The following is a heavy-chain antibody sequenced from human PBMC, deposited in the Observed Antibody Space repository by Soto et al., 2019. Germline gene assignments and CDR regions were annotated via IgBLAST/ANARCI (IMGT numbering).Heavy chain of an antibody. CDR2: RYYSEST. J-gene: IGHJ4*02. Sequence: TLSLTCSVSGGPITTGGYYWSWIRQLPGKGLEWIGHRYYSESTYYNPSLKSRVSISLDTSKNQFSLKLSFVTAADTAMYYCARTKCSGGSCYSWSLDYWGQGTPVTVSS. V-gene: IGHV4-31*03. CDR1: GGPITTGGYY. D-gene: IGHD2-15*01. CDR3: ARTKCSGGSCYSWSLDY.